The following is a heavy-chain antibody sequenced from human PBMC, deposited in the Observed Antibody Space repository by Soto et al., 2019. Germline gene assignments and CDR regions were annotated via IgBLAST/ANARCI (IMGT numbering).Heavy chain of an antibody. CDR2: IYSGGYT. CDR1: GFTVSNNY. D-gene: IGHD3-10*01. Sequence: EVQLVESGGGLIQPGGSLRLSCAVSGFTVSNNYMSWVRQAPGKGLEGVSVIYSGGYTAYGDSVKGRFTISRDNSKNTPYLRRNSLGADAAAVFFGATQPGGGGYWGQGTLVTVSS. V-gene: IGHV3-53*01. CDR3: ATQPGGGGY. J-gene: IGHJ4*02.